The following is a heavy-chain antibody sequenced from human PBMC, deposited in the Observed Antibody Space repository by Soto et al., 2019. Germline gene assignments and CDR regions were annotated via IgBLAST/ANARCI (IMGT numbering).Heavy chain of an antibody. V-gene: IGHV5-51*01. CDR3: ARAGTTLTFDY. Sequence: PGESLKISCKGSGYSFTNYWISWVRQMPGKGLEWMGIVFHGEPDARYSPSFQGQVTISADKSVNTAYLQWSSPKASDTAMYYCARAGTTLTFDYWGPGTLVTVSS. J-gene: IGHJ4*02. D-gene: IGHD1-1*01. CDR2: VFHGEPDA. CDR1: GYSFTNYW.